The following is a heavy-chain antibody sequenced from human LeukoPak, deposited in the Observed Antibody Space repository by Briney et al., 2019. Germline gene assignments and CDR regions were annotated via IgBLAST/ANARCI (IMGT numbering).Heavy chain of an antibody. Sequence: PGASLRLSCAASGFSFSNYAMSWVRQVPGKRLEWVSAISGRDDSTYYADSVKGRFTISRDTSKNTLYLQMDSLRAEDTAVYYCAKWGDYDVLTGYYDSDYWGQGTLVTVSS. J-gene: IGHJ4*02. CDR2: ISGRDDST. V-gene: IGHV3-23*01. CDR1: GFSFSNYA. CDR3: AKWGDYDVLTGYYDSDY. D-gene: IGHD3-9*01.